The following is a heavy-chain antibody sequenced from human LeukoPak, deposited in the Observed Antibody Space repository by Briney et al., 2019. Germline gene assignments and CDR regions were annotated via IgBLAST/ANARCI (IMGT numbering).Heavy chain of an antibody. CDR3: ARNYDSSGYYSGFDY. D-gene: IGHD3-22*01. J-gene: IGHJ4*02. CDR2: IYHSGST. V-gene: IGHV4-38-2*02. CDR1: GYSISSGYY. Sequence: SETLSLTCTVSGYSISSGYYWGWIRQPPGKGLEWIGSIYHSGSTYYNPSLKSRVTISVDTSKNQFSLKLSSVTAADTAVYYCARNYDSSGYYSGFDYWGQGTLVTVSS.